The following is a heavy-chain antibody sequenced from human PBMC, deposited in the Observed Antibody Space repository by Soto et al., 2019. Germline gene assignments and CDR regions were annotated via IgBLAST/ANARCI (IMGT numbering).Heavy chain of an antibody. D-gene: IGHD1-1*01. CDR3: ARITQAYKHKYNWLDP. V-gene: IGHV2-70*01. CDR2: IDWDDDK. J-gene: IGHJ5*02. CDR1: VFSLSTSGMC. Sequence: SGPTLVNPTHTLTLTCTFSVFSLSTSGMCVSWIRQPPGKALEWLSLIDWDDDKYYSTSLKTRLTISKDTSKNQVVLTMTNMDPVDTATHYCARITQAYKHKYNWLDPCGQGTRVTV.